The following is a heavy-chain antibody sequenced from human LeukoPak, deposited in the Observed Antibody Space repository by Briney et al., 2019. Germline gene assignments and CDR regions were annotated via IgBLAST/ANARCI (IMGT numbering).Heavy chain of an antibody. D-gene: IGHD3-3*01. V-gene: IGHV4-59*08. Sequence: PSETLSLTCTVSGSISSYYWSWIRQPPGKGPEWIAYISYIGTTNYNPSLKSRVTISEDTSKNQFSLKLSSVTAADTAVYYCATFSFGRNWFDPWGQGTLVTVSS. CDR3: ATFSFGRNWFDP. CDR1: GSISSYY. CDR2: ISYIGTT. J-gene: IGHJ5*02.